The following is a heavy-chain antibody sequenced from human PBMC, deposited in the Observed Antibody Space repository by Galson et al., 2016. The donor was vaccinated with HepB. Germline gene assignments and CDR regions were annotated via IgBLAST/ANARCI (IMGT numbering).Heavy chain of an antibody. CDR2: ISNDGSEK. V-gene: IGHV3-30*18. D-gene: IGHD5-12*01. CDR1: GLTFSHYA. J-gene: IGHJ3*01. CDR3: AKDREWLRSTSDGIDV. Sequence: SLRLSCAISGLTFSHYAMHWVRQVPGKGLECVALISNDGSEKLYADSVKGRFTISRDNSKNTLDLQMNSLRTEDTALYYCAKDREWLRSTSDGIDVWGQGTMVTVSS.